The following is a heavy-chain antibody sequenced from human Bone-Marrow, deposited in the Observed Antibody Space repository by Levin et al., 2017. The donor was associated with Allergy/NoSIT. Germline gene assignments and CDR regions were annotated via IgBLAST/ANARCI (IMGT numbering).Heavy chain of an antibody. D-gene: IGHD6-19*01. V-gene: IGHV1-2*06. Sequence: GASVKVSCKASGYTFTGYYMHWVRQAPGQGLEWMGRINPNSGGTNYAQKFQGRVTMTRDTSISTAYMELSRLRSDDTAVYYCARRDGSGWLHYYGMDVWGQGTTVTVSS. CDR1: GYTFTGYY. J-gene: IGHJ6*02. CDR2: INPNSGGT. CDR3: ARRDGSGWLHYYGMDV.